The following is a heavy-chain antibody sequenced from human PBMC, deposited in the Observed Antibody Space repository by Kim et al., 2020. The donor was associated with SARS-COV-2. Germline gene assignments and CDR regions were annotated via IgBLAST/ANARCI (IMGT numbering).Heavy chain of an antibody. Sequence: GGSLRLSCAASGFTFSSYAMSWVRQAPGKGLEWVSAISGSGGSTYYADSVKGRFTISRDNSKNTLYLQMNSLRAEDTAVYYCAKITRIVVVPDYFDYWGQGTLVTVSS. D-gene: IGHD3-22*01. V-gene: IGHV3-23*01. J-gene: IGHJ4*02. CDR2: ISGSGGST. CDR1: GFTFSSYA. CDR3: AKITRIVVVPDYFDY.